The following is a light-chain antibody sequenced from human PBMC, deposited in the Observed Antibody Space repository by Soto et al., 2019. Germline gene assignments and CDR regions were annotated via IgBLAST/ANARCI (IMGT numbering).Light chain of an antibody. Sequence: DIQMTQSPSTLSASVGDRGTITCRASQSINNWLAWYQQMPGKAPKLLIYKASTAESGVPSRFSGIGSGTQFTLTISSLQPDDFATYYCQQYYNYPLTFGQGTKVDIK. V-gene: IGKV1-5*03. J-gene: IGKJ1*01. CDR2: KAS. CDR3: QQYYNYPLT. CDR1: QSINNW.